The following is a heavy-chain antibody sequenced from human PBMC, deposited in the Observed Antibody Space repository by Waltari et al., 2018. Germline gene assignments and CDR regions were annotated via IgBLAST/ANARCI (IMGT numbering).Heavy chain of an antibody. CDR1: GGSISSYY. V-gene: IGHV4-59*01. D-gene: IGHD3-22*01. CDR2: IYYSGST. J-gene: IGHJ4*02. CDR3: ARDGVDSSGYYQTHYFDY. Sequence: QVQLQQWGAGLLKPSETLSLTCTVSGGSISSYYWSWIRQPPGKGLEWIGYIYYSGSTNYNPSLKSRVTISVDTSKNQFSLKLSSVTAADTAVYYCARDGVDSSGYYQTHYFDYWGQGTLVTVSS.